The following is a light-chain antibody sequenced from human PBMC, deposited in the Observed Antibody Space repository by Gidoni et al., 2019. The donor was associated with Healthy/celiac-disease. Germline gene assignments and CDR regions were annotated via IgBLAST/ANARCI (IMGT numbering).Light chain of an antibody. Sequence: QKPCQAPRLLIYGASTRATGIPARFSGSGSGTEFTLTISSLQSDAFAVYYCQQYNNWPPWTFGEGTKVEIK. V-gene: IGKV3-15*01. J-gene: IGKJ1*01. CDR2: GAS. CDR3: QQYNNWPPWT.